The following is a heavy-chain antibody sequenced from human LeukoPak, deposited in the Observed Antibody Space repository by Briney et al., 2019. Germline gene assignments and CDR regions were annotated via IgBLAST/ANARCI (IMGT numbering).Heavy chain of an antibody. J-gene: IGHJ5*02. Sequence: ASVKVSCKASGYTFTSYGISWVRQAPGQGLEWMGWISAYNGNTNYAQKLQGRVTMTTDTSTSTAYMELRSLRSDDTAVYYCARESIAAAGHPFNWFDPWGQGTLVTVSS. D-gene: IGHD6-13*01. CDR1: GYTFTSYG. CDR2: ISAYNGNT. CDR3: ARESIAAAGHPFNWFDP. V-gene: IGHV1-18*01.